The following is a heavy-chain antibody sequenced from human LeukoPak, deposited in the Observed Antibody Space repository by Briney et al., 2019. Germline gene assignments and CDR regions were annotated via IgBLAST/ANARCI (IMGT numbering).Heavy chain of an antibody. CDR1: GFTFSRYP. CDR2: LSSGGGGT. J-gene: IGHJ4*02. V-gene: IGHV3-23*01. CDR3: AKGYSSGWYAFDS. D-gene: IGHD6-19*01. Sequence: PGGSLRLSCAASGFTFSRYPMIWVRQAPGKGLEWVSTLSSGGGGTYYADSVRGRFTISRDDSKDTLYLEMFSLTAEDTARYYRAKGYSSGWYAFDSWGQGTLVTVSS.